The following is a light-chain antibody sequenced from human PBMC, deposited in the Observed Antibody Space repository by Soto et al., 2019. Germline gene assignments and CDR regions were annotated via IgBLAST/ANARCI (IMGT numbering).Light chain of an antibody. V-gene: IGKV3-20*01. CDR2: DAS. J-gene: IGKJ2*01. CDR3: QQYGTSLRT. CDR1: QSVSSSY. Sequence: EIVLTQSPGTLSLSPGERATLSCRASQSVSSSYLAWYHQKPGQAPRLLIYDASSRAAGIPDRFSGSGSGTDLTLTIRRLEPEDFAVYYCQQYGTSLRTFGQGTRLEIK.